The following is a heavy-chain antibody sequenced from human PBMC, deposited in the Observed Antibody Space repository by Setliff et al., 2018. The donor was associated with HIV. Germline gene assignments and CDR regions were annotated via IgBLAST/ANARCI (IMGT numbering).Heavy chain of an antibody. CDR2: INHSGST. CDR1: GGSISSSSYY. Sequence: SETLSLTCTVSGGSISSSSYYWGWIRQPPGKGLEWIGEINHSGSTNYNPSLKSRVTISVDTSKNQFSLKLSSVTAADTAVYYCATYADRESNRFDPWGQGILVTVSS. J-gene: IGHJ5*02. V-gene: IGHV4-39*01. CDR3: ATYADRESNRFDP. D-gene: IGHD3-10*01.